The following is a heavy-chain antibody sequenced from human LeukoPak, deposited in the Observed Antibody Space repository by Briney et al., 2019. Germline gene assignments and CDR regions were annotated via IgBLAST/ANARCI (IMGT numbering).Heavy chain of an antibody. Sequence: GGSLRLSCAASGFTFSDYYMTWIRQAPGKGPEWVSYISSTGSTIYYADSVKGRFTISRDNAKNTLYLQVSSLRADDTAIYYCARDFYQRGDWGQGTLVTVSS. J-gene: IGHJ4*02. CDR2: ISSTGSTI. CDR3: ARDFYQRGD. V-gene: IGHV3-11*01. CDR1: GFTFSDYY. D-gene: IGHD2/OR15-2a*01.